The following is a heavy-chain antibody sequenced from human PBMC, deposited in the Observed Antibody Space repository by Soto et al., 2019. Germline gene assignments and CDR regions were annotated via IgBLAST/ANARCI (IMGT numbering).Heavy chain of an antibody. Sequence: EVQLLESGGGLVQPGGSLRLSCAASGFTFSSYAMTWVRQAPGKGLEWVSTISGSGGTTYYADSVRGRFTISRDNSKNTLHPQMNTLRAEDTALYSCPRYCPTASCYIRYGIDVWGQGTTVTVSS. J-gene: IGHJ6*02. CDR3: PRYCPTASCYIRYGIDV. CDR1: GFTFSSYA. CDR2: ISGSGGTT. V-gene: IGHV3-23*01. D-gene: IGHD2-2*02.